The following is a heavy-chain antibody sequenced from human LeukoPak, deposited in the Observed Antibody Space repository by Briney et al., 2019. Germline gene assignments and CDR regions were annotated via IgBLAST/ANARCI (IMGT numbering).Heavy chain of an antibody. CDR1: GFTFSSHW. CDR3: ARVGYDFWSGYKNFDY. CDR2: IRQDGNQE. Sequence: GGSLRLSCAASGFTFSSHWMSWVRQAPGQGLEWVANIRQDGNQEKYVDSVKGRFTISRDNAKNSLYLQINSLRAEDTAVYYCARVGYDFWSGYKNFDYWGQGTLVTVSS. V-gene: IGHV3-7*01. J-gene: IGHJ4*02. D-gene: IGHD3-3*01.